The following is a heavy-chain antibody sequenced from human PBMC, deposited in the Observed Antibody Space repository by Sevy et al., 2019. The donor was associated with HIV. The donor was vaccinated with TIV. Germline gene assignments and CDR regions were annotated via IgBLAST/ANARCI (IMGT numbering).Heavy chain of an antibody. CDR3: ARAQQVTMLVVIGGLYFDF. Sequence: GGSLRLSCAASGFTFSSYWMTWVRQAPGKGLEWVANIKQDMSEKYYADSVKGRFTISRDNARNSLYLRMESLRAEDTAVYYCARAQQVTMLVVIGGLYFDFWGQRTLVTVSS. CDR1: GFTFSSYW. J-gene: IGHJ4*02. D-gene: IGHD3-22*01. V-gene: IGHV3-7*01. CDR2: IKQDMSEK.